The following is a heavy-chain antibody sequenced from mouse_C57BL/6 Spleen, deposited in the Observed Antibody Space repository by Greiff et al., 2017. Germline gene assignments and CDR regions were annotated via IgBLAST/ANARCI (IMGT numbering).Heavy chain of an antibody. D-gene: IGHD2-3*01. CDR2: INPNNGGT. Sequence: VQLQQSGPELVKPGASVKISCKASGYTFTDYYMNWVKQSPGKSLEWIGDINPNNGGTSYNQKFKGKATLTVDKSSSTAYMELRSLTSEDSAVYYCASHDGYSPYWGQGTMVTVAA. CDR1: GYTFTDYY. V-gene: IGHV1-26*01. J-gene: IGHJ3*01. CDR3: ASHDGYSPY.